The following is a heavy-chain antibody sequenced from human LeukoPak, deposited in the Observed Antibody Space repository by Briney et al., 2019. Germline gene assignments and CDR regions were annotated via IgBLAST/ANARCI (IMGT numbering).Heavy chain of an antibody. CDR1: GYTFTGYY. Sequence: ASVKVSCKASGYTFTGYYIHWVRQAPGQGLEWMGWINPNSGGTNYAQKFQGRVTMTRDTSMSTAYMELSGLRSDDTAVYYCSRDSGYCSGGSCWYFDFWGQGTLVTV. J-gene: IGHJ4*02. V-gene: IGHV1-2*02. CDR3: SRDSGYCSGGSCWYFDF. CDR2: INPNSGGT. D-gene: IGHD2-15*01.